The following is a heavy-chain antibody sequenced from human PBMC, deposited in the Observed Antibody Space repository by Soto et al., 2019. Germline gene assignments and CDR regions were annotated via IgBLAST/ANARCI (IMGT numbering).Heavy chain of an antibody. CDR2: IIPILGIA. D-gene: IGHD6-13*01. CDR1: GGTFSSYT. Sequence: QVQLVQSGAEVKKPGSSVKVSCKASGGTFSSYTISWVRQAPGQGLEWMGRIIPILGIANYAQKFQGRVTITADKSTSTAYMELSSLRSEDTAVYYCAGEGSVGSSKPGLDYWGQGTLVTVSS. V-gene: IGHV1-69*08. CDR3: AGEGSVGSSKPGLDY. J-gene: IGHJ4*02.